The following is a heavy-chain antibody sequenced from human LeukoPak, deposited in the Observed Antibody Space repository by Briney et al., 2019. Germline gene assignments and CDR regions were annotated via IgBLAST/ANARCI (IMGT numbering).Heavy chain of an antibody. CDR1: GYTFTSYD. D-gene: IGHD4-17*01. J-gene: IGHJ4*02. CDR2: MNPNSGNT. CDR3: ARVRDYGDSSFDY. Sequence: ASVKVSCKASGYTFTSYDINWVRQATGQGLEWTGWMNPNSGNTGYAQKFQGRVTMTRNTSISTAYMELSSLRSEDTAVYYCARVRDYGDSSFDYWGQGTLVTVSS. V-gene: IGHV1-8*01.